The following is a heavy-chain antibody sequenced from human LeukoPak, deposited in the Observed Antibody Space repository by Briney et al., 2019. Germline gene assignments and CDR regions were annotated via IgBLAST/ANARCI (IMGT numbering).Heavy chain of an antibody. CDR3: ARALDEGARFDY. V-gene: IGHV3-66*02. J-gene: IGHJ4*02. CDR2: IYSGGST. CDR1: GFIVSSNY. Sequence: GGSLRLSCAASGFIVSSNYMSWVRQAPGKGLEWVSVIYSGGSTYYADSVKGRFTISRDNSKNTLYLQMNRLRVEDTAVYYCARALDEGARFDYWGQGTLVTVSS.